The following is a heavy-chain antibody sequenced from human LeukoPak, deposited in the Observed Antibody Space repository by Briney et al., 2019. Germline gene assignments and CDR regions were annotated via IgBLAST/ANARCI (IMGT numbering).Heavy chain of an antibody. CDR1: GGSISSSSYY. Sequence: PSQTLSLTCTVSGGSISSSSYYWSWIRQPAGKGLEWIGRIYTSGSTSYNPSHKSRVTISIDTSKNQFSLKLNSVTAADTAVYYCARALDSSGWRYYFDNWGQGTLVTVSS. CDR3: ARALDSSGWRYYFDN. J-gene: IGHJ4*02. CDR2: IYTSGST. D-gene: IGHD6-19*01. V-gene: IGHV4-61*02.